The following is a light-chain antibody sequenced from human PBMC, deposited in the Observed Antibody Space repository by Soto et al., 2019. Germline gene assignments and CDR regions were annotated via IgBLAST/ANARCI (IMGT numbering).Light chain of an antibody. J-gene: IGKJ1*01. CDR3: QQYNTWLWT. CDR2: GAS. CDR1: QSINAH. Sequence: EVVMTQSPATLSVSPGERVTLSCRASQSINAHLAWYQQKPGQAPRLLIHGASTRATGIPARFSGSGFGIVFIXXIXSXXSEDFAVYYCQQYNTWLWTFGQGTKVEIQ. V-gene: IGKV3-15*01.